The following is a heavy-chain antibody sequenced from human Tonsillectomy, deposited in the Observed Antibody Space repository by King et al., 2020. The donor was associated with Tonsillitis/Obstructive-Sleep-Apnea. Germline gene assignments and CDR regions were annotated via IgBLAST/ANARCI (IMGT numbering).Heavy chain of an antibody. V-gene: IGHV1-8*01. CDR1: GFTFTTSD. J-gene: IGHJ4*02. CDR3: ARVGGSYDFWSGYPYYFDS. Sequence: VQLVESGAEVKKPGASVKVSCKAPGFTFTTSDINWVRQATGQGLEWMGWMNPNSGNTGYAQKFQGRVTMTRNTSISTAYMELSSLRSDDTAVYYCARVGGSYDFWSGYPYYFDSWGQGTLVTVSS. D-gene: IGHD3-3*01. CDR2: MNPNSGNT.